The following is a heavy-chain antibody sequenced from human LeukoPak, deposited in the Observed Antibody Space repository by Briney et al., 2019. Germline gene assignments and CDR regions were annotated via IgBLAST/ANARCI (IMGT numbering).Heavy chain of an antibody. D-gene: IGHD6-19*01. V-gene: IGHV3-11*01. CDR2: ISSSGSTI. CDR3: ATRGYSSGWWEYYDY. J-gene: IGHJ4*02. CDR1: GFTFSDYY. Sequence: GGSLRLSCAASGFTFSDYYMNWIRQAPGKGLEWVSYISSSGSTIYYADSVKGRFTISRDNAKNSLYLQMNSLRAEDTAVYYCATRGYSSGWWEYYDYWGQGTLVTVSS.